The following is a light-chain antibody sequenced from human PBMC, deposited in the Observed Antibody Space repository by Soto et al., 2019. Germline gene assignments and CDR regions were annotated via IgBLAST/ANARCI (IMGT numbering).Light chain of an antibody. Sequence: DIQMTQSPNSLSASLRDRVTITCRASENIVTHLNWYQQRPGKAPKVLIYGASNLETGVPSRFSGSGSGTDFTFTISSLQPEDIATYYCQQYDNLPITFGQGTRLEIK. V-gene: IGKV1-33*01. CDR3: QQYDNLPIT. CDR2: GAS. J-gene: IGKJ5*01. CDR1: ENIVTH.